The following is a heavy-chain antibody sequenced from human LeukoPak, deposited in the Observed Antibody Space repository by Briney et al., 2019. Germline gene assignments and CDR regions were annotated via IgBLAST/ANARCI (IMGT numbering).Heavy chain of an antibody. Sequence: SVKVSCKASGGTFSSYAISWVRQAPGQGLEWMGGIIPIFGTANYAQKFQGRATITADESTSTAYMELSSLRSEDTAVYYCARRWECGGDCSYFDYWGQGTLVTVSS. D-gene: IGHD2-21*01. CDR2: IIPIFGTA. V-gene: IGHV1-69*13. CDR3: ARRWECGGDCSYFDY. J-gene: IGHJ4*02. CDR1: GGTFSSYA.